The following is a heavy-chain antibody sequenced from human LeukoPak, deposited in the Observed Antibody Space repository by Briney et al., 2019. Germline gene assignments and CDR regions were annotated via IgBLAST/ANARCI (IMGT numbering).Heavy chain of an antibody. CDR2: INSDGSTP. D-gene: IGHD5-18*01. V-gene: IGHV3-74*01. CDR1: GFTFSTYW. J-gene: IGHJ4*02. CDR3: ATSSDTAMVFDY. Sequence: GGSLRLSCAASGFTFSTYWMHWVRQAPGKGLVWVSRINSDGSTPSYADSVKGRFTISRDNAKNTLYLRMNSLRAEDTAVYYCATSSDTAMVFDYWGQGTLVTVSS.